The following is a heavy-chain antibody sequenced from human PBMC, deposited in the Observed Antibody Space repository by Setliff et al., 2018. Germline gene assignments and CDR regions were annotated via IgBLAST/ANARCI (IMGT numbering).Heavy chain of an antibody. CDR3: AREGVDSRSSTDYRYYMDV. CDR2: IIPMFGTT. J-gene: IGHJ6*03. V-gene: IGHV1-69*13. D-gene: IGHD6-6*01. CDR1: GGTFSSYA. Sequence: SVKVSCKASGGTFSSYAINWVRQAPGQGLEWMGGIIPMFGTTNYAQKFQGRVTITADESTTTAYMELSSLRSEDAAVYYCAREGVDSRSSTDYRYYMDVWGKGTTVTV.